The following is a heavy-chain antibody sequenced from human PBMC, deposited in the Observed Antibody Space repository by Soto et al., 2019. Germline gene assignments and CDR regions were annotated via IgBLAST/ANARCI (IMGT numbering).Heavy chain of an antibody. CDR3: ALGGSVTLPRGEGWCDP. D-gene: IGHD3-10*01. V-gene: IGHV1-46*01. Sequence: QVQLVQSGAEVKKPGASVKVSCKASGYTFTNYYMHWVRQAPGQGLEWVGIIDPSGGSTTYAQKFQGRVTMTRDTSTSTVCLDLSSLTSEDTAVYYCALGGSVTLPRGEGWCDPWGQGTLVTVSS. J-gene: IGHJ5*02. CDR2: IDPSGGST. CDR1: GYTFTNYY.